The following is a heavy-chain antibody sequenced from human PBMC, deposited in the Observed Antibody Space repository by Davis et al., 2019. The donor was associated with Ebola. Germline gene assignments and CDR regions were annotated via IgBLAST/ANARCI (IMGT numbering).Heavy chain of an antibody. CDR3: ARVQVPPMVRENYYGMDV. CDR2: ISAYNGNT. V-gene: IGHV1-18*01. J-gene: IGHJ6*02. D-gene: IGHD3-10*01. Sequence: ASVKVSCKASGYTFTSYGISWVRQAPGQGLEWMGWISAYNGNTNYAQKLQGRVTMTTDTSTSTAYMELRSLRSDDTAVYYCARVQVPPMVRENYYGMDVWGQGTTVTVSS. CDR1: GYTFTSYG.